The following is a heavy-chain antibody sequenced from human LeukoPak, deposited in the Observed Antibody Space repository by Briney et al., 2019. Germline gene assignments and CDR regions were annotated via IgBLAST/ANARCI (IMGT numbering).Heavy chain of an antibody. V-gene: IGHV1-8*03. CDR2: MNPNFGAT. J-gene: IGHJ4*02. CDR3: ARCRVGNGDYLFEDV. CDR1: GYTFKNYD. Sequence: ASVKVSCKASGYTFKNYDINWVRQATGQGLEWMGWMNPNFGATDYAQKFQGRFTITMDTSINTTYMELSSLRSEDTAVYYCARCRVGNGDYLFEDVWGQGTLVTVSS. D-gene: IGHD4-17*01.